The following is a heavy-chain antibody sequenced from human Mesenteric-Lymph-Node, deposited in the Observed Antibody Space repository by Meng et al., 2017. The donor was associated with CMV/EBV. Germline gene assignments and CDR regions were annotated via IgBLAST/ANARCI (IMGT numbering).Heavy chain of an antibody. CDR3: ARGSASYGAFWLDP. CDR1: GYTFTSYG. CDR2: ISAYNGDT. Sequence: ASVKVSCKASGYTFTSYGISWVRQAPGQGLEWMGWISAYNGDTEYAQSLQGRATMTTDTSTSTAYMELRSLRSDDTAVYYCARGSASYGAFWLDPWGQGTLVTVSS. J-gene: IGHJ5*02. V-gene: IGHV1-18*01. D-gene: IGHD2/OR15-2a*01.